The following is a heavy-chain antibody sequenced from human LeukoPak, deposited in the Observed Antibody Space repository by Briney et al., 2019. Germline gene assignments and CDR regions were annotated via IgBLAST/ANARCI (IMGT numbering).Heavy chain of an antibody. J-gene: IGHJ6*03. Sequence: GGSLRLSCAVTGFTLRAYWIHWVRRSPGRGLEWVAVIWYDGSNKYYADSVKGRFTISRDNSKNTLYLQMNSLRAEDTAVYYCARYYYDSSGQTYYMDVWGKGTTVTVSS. CDR3: ARYYYDSSGQTYYMDV. CDR2: IWYDGSNK. D-gene: IGHD3-22*01. CDR1: GFTLRAYW. V-gene: IGHV3-33*08.